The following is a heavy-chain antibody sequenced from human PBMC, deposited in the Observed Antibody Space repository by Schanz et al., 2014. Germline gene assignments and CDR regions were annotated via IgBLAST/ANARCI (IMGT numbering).Heavy chain of an antibody. CDR2: LSANGDST. CDR3: ARKSLVSAHYDS. V-gene: IGHV3-64*01. D-gene: IGHD2-21*01. Sequence: EVQMVEPGGGLVQPGGSLRLSCAAPGFTLSNYAMHWVRQTPDKGLEWVSGLSANGDSTFYSSSVKGRFTISRDISKNTLYLQMGSLRAEDVAVYYCARKSLVSAHYDSWGQGTLXTVSS. CDR1: GFTLSNYA. J-gene: IGHJ4*02.